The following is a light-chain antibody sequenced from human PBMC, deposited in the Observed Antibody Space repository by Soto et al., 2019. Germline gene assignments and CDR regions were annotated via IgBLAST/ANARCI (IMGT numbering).Light chain of an antibody. CDR3: QQSYSTPYT. J-gene: IGKJ2*01. CDR1: QSISSY. Sequence: DIQMTQSPSSLSASVGDRVTITCRASQSISSYLNWYQQNPWKAPKLMIYAASSLQSGVPSRFSGSGSGTDFTLTISSLQPEDFATYYCQQSYSTPYTFGQGTKLEIK. CDR2: AAS. V-gene: IGKV1-39*01.